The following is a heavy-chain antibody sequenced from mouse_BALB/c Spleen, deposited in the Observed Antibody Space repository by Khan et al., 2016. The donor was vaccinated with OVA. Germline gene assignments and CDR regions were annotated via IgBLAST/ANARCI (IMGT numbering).Heavy chain of an antibody. J-gene: IGHJ3*01. CDR1: GYSFTSYL. Sequence: VQLQQSGTVLARPGTSVKMSCKASGYSFTSYLIHWVKQRPGQGLEWIGDIYPGNSDTTYNQKFKDKAKLTAGTSANTAYMELSSLTNEDSAVYYCARGGYSSFAYWGQGTLVTVSA. CDR3: ARGGYSSFAY. CDR2: IYPGNSDT. D-gene: IGHD1-3*01. V-gene: IGHV1-5*01.